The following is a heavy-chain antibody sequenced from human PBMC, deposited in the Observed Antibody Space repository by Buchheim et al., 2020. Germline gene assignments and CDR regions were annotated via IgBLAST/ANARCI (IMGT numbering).Heavy chain of an antibody. J-gene: IGHJ4*02. CDR2: IYSRGDR. V-gene: IGHV4-39*01. Sequence: QLQLQESGPGLVKPSETLSLTCSVAGGSIRSSSYFWGWIRQPPGKGLEWIGSIYSRGDRYYNPSLKGRVTISVDMSKNQFSLKLTSLTAADTAVYYCATPSRSQDFDYWGQGIL. D-gene: IGHD2-15*01. CDR1: GGSIRSSSYF. CDR3: ATPSRSQDFDY.